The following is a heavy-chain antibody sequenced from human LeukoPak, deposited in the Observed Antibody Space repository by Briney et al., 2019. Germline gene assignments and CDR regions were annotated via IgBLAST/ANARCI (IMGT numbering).Heavy chain of an antibody. CDR2: IYHSGST. J-gene: IGHJ4*02. Sequence: SETLSLTCTVSGGSISSSSYYWGWIRQPPGKGLEWIGSIYHSGSTYYNPSLKSRVTISVDTSKNQFSLKLSSVTAADTAVYYCARDLYYYDSSGYQDYWGQGTLVTVSS. CDR3: ARDLYYYDSSGYQDY. D-gene: IGHD3-22*01. V-gene: IGHV4-39*07. CDR1: GGSISSSSYY.